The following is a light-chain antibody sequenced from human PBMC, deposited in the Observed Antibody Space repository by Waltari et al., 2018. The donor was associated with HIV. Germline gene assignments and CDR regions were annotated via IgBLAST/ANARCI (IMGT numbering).Light chain of an antibody. J-gene: IGKJ2*01. Sequence: EIVLTQSPGTMSLSPGQRATLSCRASENVGNNFLAWHQQKPGQAPRLLIYAASSRATGIPDRFSGSGSGTDFTLTISRLEPADFAVYYCQQYGSSPYTFGLGTKLEIK. V-gene: IGKV3-20*01. CDR3: QQYGSSPYT. CDR1: ENVGNNF. CDR2: AAS.